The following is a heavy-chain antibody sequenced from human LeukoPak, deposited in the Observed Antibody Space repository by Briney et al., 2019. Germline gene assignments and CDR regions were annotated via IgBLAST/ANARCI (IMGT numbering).Heavy chain of an antibody. CDR1: GGSISSYY. CDR3: ARHRLNSYGYTDFDY. CDR2: IYYSGST. V-gene: IGHV4-59*08. D-gene: IGHD5-18*01. J-gene: IGHJ4*02. Sequence: KPSETLSLTCTVSGGSISSYYWSWIRQPPGKGLEWIGYIYYSGSTNYDPSLKSRVTISVDTSKNQFSLRPSSVTAADTAVYYCARHRLNSYGYTDFDYWGQGTLVTVSS.